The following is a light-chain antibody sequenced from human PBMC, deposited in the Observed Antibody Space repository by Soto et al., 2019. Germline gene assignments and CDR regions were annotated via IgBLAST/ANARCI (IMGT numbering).Light chain of an antibody. J-gene: IGKJ2*01. V-gene: IGKV3-11*01. CDR2: DAS. CDR1: QSVSSY. Sequence: EIVLTQSPATLSLSPGERATLSCRASQSVSSYLAWYQQKPGQAPRLLIYDASNRATGIPARCSGSGSGTDFTLTISRLEPEDFAVYYCQQRSNWPPYTFGQGTKLEIK. CDR3: QQRSNWPPYT.